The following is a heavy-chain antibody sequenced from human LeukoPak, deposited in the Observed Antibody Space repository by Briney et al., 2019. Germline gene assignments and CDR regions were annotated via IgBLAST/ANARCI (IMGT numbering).Heavy chain of an antibody. D-gene: IGHD2-21*02. CDR1: GGSISSYY. CDR3: ARSDAAYCGGDCYFRWFDP. Sequence: SETLSLTCTVSGGSISSYYWNWIRQPPGKELEWIGYIYYSGSTNYNPSLKSRISISVDTSKNQFSLKLSSVTAADTAVYYCARSDAAYCGGDCYFRWFDPWGQGTLVTVSS. CDR2: IYYSGST. J-gene: IGHJ5*02. V-gene: IGHV4-59*01.